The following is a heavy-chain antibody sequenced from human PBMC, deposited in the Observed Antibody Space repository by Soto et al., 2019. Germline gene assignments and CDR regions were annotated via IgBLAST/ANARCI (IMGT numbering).Heavy chain of an antibody. CDR1: GFTFSSYA. CDR2: ISSNGGST. CDR3: LNCYIGYVYGYRPEYYYYYGMDV. V-gene: IGHV3-64D*08. J-gene: IGHJ6*02. D-gene: IGHD3-16*01. Sequence: GGSLRLSCSASGFTFSSYAMHWVRQAPGKGLEYVSAISSNGGSTYYADSVKGRFTISRDNSKNTLNLQMSSLRAEDTAVYYFLNCYIGYVYGYRPEYYYYYGMDVWGQGTTVTVSS.